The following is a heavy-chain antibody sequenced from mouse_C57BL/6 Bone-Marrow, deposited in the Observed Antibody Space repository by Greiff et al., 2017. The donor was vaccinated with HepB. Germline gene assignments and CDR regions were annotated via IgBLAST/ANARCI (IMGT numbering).Heavy chain of an antibody. CDR3: ARDFYAMDY. CDR1: GYTFTSYW. Sequence: QVQLQQPGAELVRPGSSVKLSCKASGYTFTSYWMDWVNQRPGQGLEWIGNIYPSDSETHYNQKFKDKATLTVDKSSSTAYMQLSSLTSEDSAVYYCARDFYAMDYWGQGTSVTVAS. V-gene: IGHV1-61*01. J-gene: IGHJ4*01. CDR2: IYPSDSET.